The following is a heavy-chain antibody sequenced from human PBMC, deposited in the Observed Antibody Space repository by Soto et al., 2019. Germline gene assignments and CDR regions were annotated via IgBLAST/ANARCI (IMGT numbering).Heavy chain of an antibody. J-gene: IGHJ4*02. D-gene: IGHD5-12*01. Sequence: QLQLQESGSGLVKPSQTLSLTCAVSGGSIISGGYSWSWIRQPPGKGLEWIGYIYHSGSTYYNPSLKSRVNIAVARSKHQFYLKLRSVTAADTAVYYCAAGGGLPRYYWCQGTLVTVSS. V-gene: IGHV4-30-2*01. CDR2: IYHSGST. CDR3: AAGGGLPRYY. CDR1: GGSIISGGYS.